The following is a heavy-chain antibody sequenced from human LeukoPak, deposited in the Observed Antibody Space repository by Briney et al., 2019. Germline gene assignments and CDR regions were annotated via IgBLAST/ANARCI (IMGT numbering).Heavy chain of an antibody. CDR2: IRYDGSNN. J-gene: IGHJ4*02. Sequence: GGSLRLSCAASGFTFSSYGMHWVRQAPGKGLEWVAFIRYDGSNNYYADSVKGRFTISRDNSKNTAYMQMNSLRAEDTAVYYCAKDLHGGGSYFDYWGQGTLVTVSS. D-gene: IGHD3-10*01. CDR1: GFTFSSYG. CDR3: AKDLHGGGSYFDY. V-gene: IGHV3-30*02.